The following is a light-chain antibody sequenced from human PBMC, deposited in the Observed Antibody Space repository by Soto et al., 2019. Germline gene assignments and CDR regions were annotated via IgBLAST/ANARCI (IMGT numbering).Light chain of an antibody. CDR2: DAS. J-gene: IGKJ1*01. V-gene: IGKV1-5*01. Sequence: DIQMTQSPSTLSASVGDRVTITCRASQSITIWLAWYQQKPGKAPQLLIFDASRLESGVPSRFSGSGSGTEFTLTISSLQADDFATYCCQQYNSYSGTFGQGPKVEIK. CDR3: QQYNSYSGT. CDR1: QSITIW.